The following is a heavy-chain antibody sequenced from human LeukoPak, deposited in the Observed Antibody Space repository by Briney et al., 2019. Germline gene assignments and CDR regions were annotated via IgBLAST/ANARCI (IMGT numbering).Heavy chain of an antibody. CDR2: ISGSGGTT. CDR3: ARDLYADFWSGSVFDY. V-gene: IGHV3-23*01. CDR1: GFTFSSYA. D-gene: IGHD3-3*01. Sequence: PGGSLRLSCAASGFTFSSYATSWVRQAPGKGLEWVSGISGSGGTTYYAGSVKGRFTISRDISKNTLYLQMSSLRAGDTAVYHCARDLYADFWSGSVFDYWGRGTLVTVSS. J-gene: IGHJ4*02.